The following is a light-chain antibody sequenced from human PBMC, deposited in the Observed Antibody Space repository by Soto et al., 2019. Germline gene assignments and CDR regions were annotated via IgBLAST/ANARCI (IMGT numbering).Light chain of an antibody. CDR1: SRDVGAYKY. Sequence: QSALTQPASVSGSPGQSITISCTGTSRDVGAYKYVSWFQQHPGRAPQLIIFEVRNRPSGISNRFSGSKSGNTASLTISGLQAEDEADYYCSSYTTSSPLEVFGGGTKLTVL. CDR2: EVR. V-gene: IGLV2-14*01. J-gene: IGLJ3*02. CDR3: SSYTTSSPLEV.